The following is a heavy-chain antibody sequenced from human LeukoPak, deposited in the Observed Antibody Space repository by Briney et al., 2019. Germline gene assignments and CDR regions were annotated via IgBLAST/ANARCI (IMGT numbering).Heavy chain of an antibody. V-gene: IGHV3-74*01. CDR1: GFTFSSYW. D-gene: IGHD1-26*01. Sequence: PGGSLRLSCAASGFTFSSYWMHWVRQAPGKGLVWVSRINSEGTSTSYVDSVKGRFTISRDNAENTLYLQMNSLRVEDTALYYCARYSGSNHAIDYWGQGTLVTVSS. CDR3: ARYSGSNHAIDY. J-gene: IGHJ4*02. CDR2: INSEGTST.